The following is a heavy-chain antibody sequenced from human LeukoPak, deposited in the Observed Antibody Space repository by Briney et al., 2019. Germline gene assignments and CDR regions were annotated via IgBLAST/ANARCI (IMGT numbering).Heavy chain of an antibody. D-gene: IGHD5-12*01. Sequence: GASVKVSCKASGGTFSSYAISWVRQAHGQGLEWMGRIIPILGIANYAQKFQGRVTITADKSTSTAYMELSSLRSEDTAVYYCARGGASGYDDAFDIWGQGTMVTVSS. CDR1: GGTFSSYA. J-gene: IGHJ3*02. CDR3: ARGGASGYDDAFDI. CDR2: IIPILGIA. V-gene: IGHV1-69*04.